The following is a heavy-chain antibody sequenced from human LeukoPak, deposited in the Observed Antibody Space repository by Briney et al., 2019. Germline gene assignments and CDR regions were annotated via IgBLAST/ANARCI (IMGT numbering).Heavy chain of an antibody. Sequence: GGSLRLSCAVSGFTFSTYCMNWVRQAPGKGLEWVSYISSSSSTIYYADSVKGRFTISRDNAKNSLYLQMNSLRDEDTAVYYCAKDSDYYHSSGYYYAYFPHWGQGTLVTVSS. V-gene: IGHV3-48*02. CDR3: AKDSDYYHSSGYYYAYFPH. J-gene: IGHJ1*01. D-gene: IGHD3-22*01. CDR1: GFTFSTYC. CDR2: ISSSSSTI.